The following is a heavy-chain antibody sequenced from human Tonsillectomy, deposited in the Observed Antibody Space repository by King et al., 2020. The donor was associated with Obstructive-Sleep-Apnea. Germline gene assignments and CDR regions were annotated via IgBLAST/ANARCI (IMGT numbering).Heavy chain of an antibody. CDR2: IDPSDSYT. V-gene: IGHV5-10-1*03. D-gene: IGHD3-22*01. J-gene: IGHJ4*02. CDR1: GYSFTSYW. CDR3: ARNDYYYDSSGYYPDY. Sequence: VQLVESGAEVKKPGESLRISCKGSGYSFTSYWISWVRQMPGKGLEWMGRIDPSDSYTNYSPSFQGHVTISADKSISTAYLQWSSLKASDTAMYYCARNDYYYDSSGYYPDYWGQGTLVTVSS.